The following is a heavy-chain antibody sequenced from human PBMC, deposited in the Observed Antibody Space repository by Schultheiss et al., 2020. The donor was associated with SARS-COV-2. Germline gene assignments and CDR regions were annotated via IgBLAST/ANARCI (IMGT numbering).Heavy chain of an antibody. CDR1: SGSFSGYY. CDR2: INHSGST. CDR3: ARGVRRYYGSGSPGRDYYYMDV. V-gene: IGHV4-34*01. J-gene: IGHJ6*03. D-gene: IGHD3-10*01. Sequence: SETLSLTCAVYSGSFSGYYWSWIRQPPGKGLEWIGEINHSGSTNYNPSLKSRVTISVDTSKNQFSLKLSSVTAADTAVYYCARGVRRYYGSGSPGRDYYYMDVWGKGTTVTVSS.